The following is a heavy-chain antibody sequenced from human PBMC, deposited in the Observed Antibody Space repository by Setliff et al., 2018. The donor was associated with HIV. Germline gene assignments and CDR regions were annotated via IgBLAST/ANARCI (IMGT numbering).Heavy chain of an antibody. CDR3: TRKLAPGHGMDV. CDR2: IGSSNHGI. V-gene: IGHV3-48*04. Sequence: PGGSLRLSCAASGFTFSSYAMSWVRQAPGKGLDWVAHIGSSNHGIHYTASVQGRFTVSRDNAKNSLYLQMDSLRVEDTTVYYCTRKLAPGHGMDVWGQGTTVTVPS. J-gene: IGHJ6*02. D-gene: IGHD3-3*02. CDR1: GFTFSSYA.